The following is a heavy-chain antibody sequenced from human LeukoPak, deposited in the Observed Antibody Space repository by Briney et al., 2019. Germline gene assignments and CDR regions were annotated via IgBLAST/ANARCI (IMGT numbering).Heavy chain of an antibody. CDR3: AREGGDGIVGALRGYMDV. CDR1: GYTFTGYY. CDR2: INPNSGGT. Sequence: GASVKVSCKASGYTFTGYYMHWVRQAPGQGLEWMGWINPNSGGTNYAQKFQGRVTMTRDTFISTAYMELSRLRSDDTAVYYCAREGGDGIVGALRGYMDVWGKGTTVTVSS. J-gene: IGHJ6*03. V-gene: IGHV1-2*02. D-gene: IGHD1-26*01.